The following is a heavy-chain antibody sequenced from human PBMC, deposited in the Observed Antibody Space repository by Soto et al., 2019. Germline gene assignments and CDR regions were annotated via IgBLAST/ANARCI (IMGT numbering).Heavy chain of an antibody. Sequence: PSETLSLTCTVSGGSISSGNFYWSWSRQPPGKGLEWIGYIYFSGSTSYSPSLKSRLTISLNTSNNQFSLKLSSVTAADTAVYYCARLGNYGDYIIDYWGQGTLVTVSS. CDR2: IYFSGST. CDR3: ARLGNYGDYIIDY. CDR1: GGSISSGNFY. J-gene: IGHJ4*02. D-gene: IGHD4-17*01. V-gene: IGHV4-30-4*01.